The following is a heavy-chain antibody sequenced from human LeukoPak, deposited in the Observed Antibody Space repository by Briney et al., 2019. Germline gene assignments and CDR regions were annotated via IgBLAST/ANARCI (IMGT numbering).Heavy chain of an antibody. Sequence: ASVKVSCKASGFRFSSFGVSWVRQAPGQGLEWMGWISTYFGVTHYAEKFEDRVTMTIDTSTTTAYMELRSLRCDDTAVYYCARDSDYSGNGNGDWFDPWGQGTVVTVSS. J-gene: IGHJ5*02. D-gene: IGHD4-11*01. CDR1: GFRFSSFG. CDR3: ARDSDYSGNGNGDWFDP. V-gene: IGHV1-18*04. CDR2: ISTYFGVT.